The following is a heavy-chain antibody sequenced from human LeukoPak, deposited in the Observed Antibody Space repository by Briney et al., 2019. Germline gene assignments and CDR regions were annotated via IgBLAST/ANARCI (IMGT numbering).Heavy chain of an antibody. CDR2: IYYSGST. CDR1: GGSISSGGYY. Sequence: SETLSLSCTVSGGSISSGGYYWSWIRQHPGKGLEWIGYIYYSGSTYYNPSLKSRVTISVDTSKNQFSLKLSSVTAADTAVYYCARGLNYYDSSGYSNWFDPWGQGTLVIVSS. V-gene: IGHV4-31*03. D-gene: IGHD3-22*01. CDR3: ARGLNYYDSSGYSNWFDP. J-gene: IGHJ5*02.